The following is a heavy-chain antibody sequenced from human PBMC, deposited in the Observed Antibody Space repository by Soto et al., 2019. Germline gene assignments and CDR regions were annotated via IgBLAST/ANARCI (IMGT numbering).Heavy chain of an antibody. V-gene: IGHV4-61*01. Sequence: SETLSLTCTVSGGSVSSGSFYWGWIGRPPGKGLEWIGYFYESGSTNYNPSLRRRVTMSVDTSKNQFSLKLSSVTAAYTAVYYCAASAPPATNYYYAMDVWGQGTTVTVSS. D-gene: IGHD5-12*01. CDR2: FYESGST. J-gene: IGHJ6*02. CDR1: GGSVSSGSFY. CDR3: AASAPPATNYYYAMDV.